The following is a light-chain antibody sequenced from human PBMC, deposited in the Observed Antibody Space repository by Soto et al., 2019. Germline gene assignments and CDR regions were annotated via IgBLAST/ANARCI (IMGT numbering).Light chain of an antibody. CDR3: QQYGSSPT. V-gene: IGKV3-20*01. CDR2: DAS. J-gene: IGKJ1*01. Sequence: EIVLTQSPATLSLSPGERATLSCRASQSVGSSLAWYQQKPGQAPRLLIYDASRRATGIPDRFSGSGSGTDFTLTISRLEPEDFAVYYCQQYGSSPTFGQGTKVDI. CDR1: QSVGSS.